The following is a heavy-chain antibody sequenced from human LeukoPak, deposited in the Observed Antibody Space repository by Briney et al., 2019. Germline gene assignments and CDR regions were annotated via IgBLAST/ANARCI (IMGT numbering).Heavy chain of an antibody. Sequence: SETLSLTCAVYGGSFSGYYWSWIRQPPGKGLEWIGEINHSGSTNYNPSLKSRVTISVDTSKNQFSLKLSSVTAADTAVYYCARGGGYDILTGYYSEYFDYWGQGTLVTVSS. CDR3: ARGGGYDILTGYYSEYFDY. V-gene: IGHV4-34*01. CDR1: GGSFSGYY. J-gene: IGHJ4*02. D-gene: IGHD3-9*01. CDR2: INHSGST.